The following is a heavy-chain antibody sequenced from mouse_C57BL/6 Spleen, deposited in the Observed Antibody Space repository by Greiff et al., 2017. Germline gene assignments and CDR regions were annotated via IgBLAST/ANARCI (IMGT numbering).Heavy chain of an antibody. CDR1: GYAFSSSW. CDR2: IYPGDGDT. Sequence: VQLQQSGPELVKPGASVKISCKASGYAFSSSWMNWVKQRPGKGLEWIGRIYPGDGDTNYNGKFKGKATLTADKSSSTAYMQLSSLTSEDSAVYFCANYDEGDFDYWGQGTTLTVSS. D-gene: IGHD2-4*01. J-gene: IGHJ2*01. CDR3: ANYDEGDFDY. V-gene: IGHV1-82*01.